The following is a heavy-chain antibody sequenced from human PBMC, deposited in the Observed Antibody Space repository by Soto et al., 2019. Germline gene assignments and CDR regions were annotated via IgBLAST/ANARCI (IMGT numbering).Heavy chain of an antibody. D-gene: IGHD6-25*01. CDR1: GGSITSSSHF. Sequence: SETLSLTCSASGGSITSSSHFWGWVSQPPGKGLEWIGTIYFTGNTYYTPSIKSRLTMSIDTSKNEFSLRLNSVTAADTAVYYCAGQTFPIAADSSGRSNWFDPWGPGTLVTVSS. CDR2: IYFTGNT. J-gene: IGHJ5*02. V-gene: IGHV4-39*01. CDR3: AGQTFPIAADSSGRSNWFDP.